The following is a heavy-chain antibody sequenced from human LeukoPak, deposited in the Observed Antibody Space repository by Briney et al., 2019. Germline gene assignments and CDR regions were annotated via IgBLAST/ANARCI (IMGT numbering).Heavy chain of an antibody. Sequence: GSLRLSCAASGFTFSSYGMHWVRQAPGKGLEWVAFIRYDGSNKYYADSVKGRFTISRDNAKNSLYLQMNSLRAEDTAVYYCARDMEWGPTVTTVYFDYWGQGTLVTVSS. D-gene: IGHD4-17*01. CDR3: ARDMEWGPTVTTVYFDY. CDR1: GFTFSSYG. V-gene: IGHV3-30*02. J-gene: IGHJ4*02. CDR2: IRYDGSNK.